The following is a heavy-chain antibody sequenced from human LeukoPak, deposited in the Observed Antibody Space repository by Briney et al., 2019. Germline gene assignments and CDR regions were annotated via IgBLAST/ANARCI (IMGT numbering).Heavy chain of an antibody. J-gene: IGHJ5*02. CDR2: INHSGGT. CDR1: GGSFSGYY. CDR3: ARAGQLASSGHWFDP. V-gene: IGHV4-34*01. D-gene: IGHD6-6*01. Sequence: PSETLSLTCAVYGGSFSGYYWSWIRQPPGKGLEWIGEINHSGGTNYNPSLKSRVTISVDTSKNQFSLKLSSVTAADTAVYYCARAGQLASSGHWFDPWGQGTLVTVSS.